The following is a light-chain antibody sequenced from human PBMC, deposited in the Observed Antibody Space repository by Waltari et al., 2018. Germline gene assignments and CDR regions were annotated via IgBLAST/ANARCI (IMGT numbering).Light chain of an antibody. Sequence: QSVLTQPPSASGTPGQRAPIACSGSSPNIGSNYVYWYQQLPGTTPKLLIYRNNQRPSGVPDRFSGSKSGTSASLDISGLRSEDEADYYCAAWDDSLSGVVFGGGTKLTVL. CDR3: AAWDDSLSGVV. V-gene: IGLV1-47*01. J-gene: IGLJ2*01. CDR1: SPNIGSNY. CDR2: RNN.